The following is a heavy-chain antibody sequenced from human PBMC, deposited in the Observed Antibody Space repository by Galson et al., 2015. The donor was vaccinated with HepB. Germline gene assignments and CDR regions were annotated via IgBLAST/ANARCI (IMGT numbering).Heavy chain of an antibody. D-gene: IGHD2-2*02. Sequence: SETLSLTCAVYGGSFSGYYWSWIRQPPGKGLEWIGEINHSGSTNYNPSLKSRVTISVDTSKNQFSLKLSSVTAADTAVYYCARGYCSSTSCYTGDYWGQGTLVTVSS. CDR1: GGSFSGYY. J-gene: IGHJ4*02. CDR3: ARGYCSSTSCYTGDY. CDR2: INHSGST. V-gene: IGHV4-34*01.